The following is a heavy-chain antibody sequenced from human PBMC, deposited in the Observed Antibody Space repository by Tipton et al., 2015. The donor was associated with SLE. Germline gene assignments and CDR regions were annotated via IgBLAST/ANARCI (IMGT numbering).Heavy chain of an antibody. J-gene: IGHJ4*02. CDR2: IYYSGST. Sequence: TLSLTCTVSGGSISSYYWSWIRQPPGKGLEWIGYIYYSGSTNYNPSLKSRVAISVDTSKNQFSLKLSSVTAADTAVYYCARTPYYGSGSYHAFDYWGQGTLATVSS. CDR3: ARTPYYGSGSYHAFDY. D-gene: IGHD3-10*01. CDR1: GGSISSYY. V-gene: IGHV4-59*01.